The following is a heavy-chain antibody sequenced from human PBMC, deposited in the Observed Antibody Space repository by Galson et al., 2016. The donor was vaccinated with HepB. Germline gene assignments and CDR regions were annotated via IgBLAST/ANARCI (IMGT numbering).Heavy chain of an antibody. CDR2: IYGGVFT. J-gene: IGHJ6*02. CDR1: GFTVSGNS. V-gene: IGHV3-53*05. Sequence: SLRLSCAASGFTVSGNSMNWVRQAPGKGLEWVSLIYGGVFTYYADSVKGRFTISRDNSKNTLYLQMNSLRGDDTAVYYCARGYYNAMDVWGQGATVTVSS. CDR3: ARGYYNAMDV.